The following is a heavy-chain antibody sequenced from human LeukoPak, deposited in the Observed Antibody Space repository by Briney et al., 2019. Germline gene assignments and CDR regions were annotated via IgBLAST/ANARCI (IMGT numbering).Heavy chain of an antibody. J-gene: IGHJ6*03. CDR2: IIPIFGTA. CDR1: GGTFSSYA. CDR3: ARALTANYYYYYYYMDV. D-gene: IGHD7-27*01. Sequence: GASVKVSCKASGGTFSSYAISWVRQAPGQGLEWMGRIIPIFGTANYAQKFQGRVTITTDESTSTAYMELSSLRSEDTAVYYCARALTANYYYYYYYMDVWGKGTTVTVSS. V-gene: IGHV1-69*05.